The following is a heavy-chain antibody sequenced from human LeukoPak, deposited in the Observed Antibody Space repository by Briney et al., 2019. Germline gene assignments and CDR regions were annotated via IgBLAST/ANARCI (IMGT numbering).Heavy chain of an antibody. CDR2: IYTSGST. CDR1: GGSIGSYY. J-gene: IGHJ5*02. D-gene: IGHD6-6*01. Sequence: SETLSLTCTVSGGSIGSYYWSWIRQPAGKGLEWIGRIYTSGSTNYNPSLKSRVTMSVDTSKNQFSLKLSSVTAADTAVCYCARGVVYSSSSGWFDPWGQGTLVTVSS. CDR3: ARGVVYSSSSGWFDP. V-gene: IGHV4-4*07.